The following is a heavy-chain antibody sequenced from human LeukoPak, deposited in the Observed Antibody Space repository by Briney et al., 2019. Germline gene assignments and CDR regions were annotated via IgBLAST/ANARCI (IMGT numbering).Heavy chain of an antibody. CDR1: GGTFSSYA. V-gene: IGHV1-69*13. D-gene: IGHD3-9*01. CDR2: IIPIFGTA. J-gene: IGHJ3*02. CDR3: ARERLGYDILTGYDRNAFDI. Sequence: GASVKVSCKASGGTFSSYAISWVRQAPGQGLEWMGGIIPIFGTANYAQKFQGRVTITADESTSTAYMELSSLRSEDTAVYYCARERLGYDILTGYDRNAFDIWGQGTMVTVSS.